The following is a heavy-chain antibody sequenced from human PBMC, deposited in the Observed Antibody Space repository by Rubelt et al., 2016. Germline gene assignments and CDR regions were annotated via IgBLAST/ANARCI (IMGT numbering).Heavy chain of an antibody. J-gene: IGHJ5*02. D-gene: IGHD6-13*01. CDR2: INHSGST. CDR1: GGSFSGYY. V-gene: IGHV4-34*01. CDR3: ARVVSSWYGDWFDP. Sequence: QVQLQQWGAGLLKPSETLSLTCAVYGGSFSGYYWSWIRQPPGKGLEWIGEINHSGSTNYNPSLMVWVAISVGTSKNQVSRKPSAVTAADRAVYYWARVVSSWYGDWFDPWGQGTLVTVSS.